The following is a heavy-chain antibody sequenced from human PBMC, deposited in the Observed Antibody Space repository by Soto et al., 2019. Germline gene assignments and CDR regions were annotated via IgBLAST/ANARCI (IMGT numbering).Heavy chain of an antibody. CDR2: FSHDGTNS. CDR3: ARRGYSPATADY. Sequence: QVQLVESGGGVVQPGGSLRLSCAASGFSVNEQSVYWVRQAPGKGLEWVSRFSHDGTNSVYVDSVKGRFAFSRDVSKNTLFLQMNSLRPGDTAVYYSARRGYSPATADYWGQGTLVNVSS. D-gene: IGHD2-21*01. J-gene: IGHJ1*01. CDR1: GFSVNEQS. V-gene: IGHV3-30*03.